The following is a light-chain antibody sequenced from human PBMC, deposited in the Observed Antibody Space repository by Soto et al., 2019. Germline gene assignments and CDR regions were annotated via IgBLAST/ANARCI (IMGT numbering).Light chain of an antibody. Sequence: QSALTQPPSASGSPGQSVTISCTGTSSDVGAYNYVSWYQQHAGKAPKLVIYEVTTRPSGVPDRFSGSKSANTASLTVSGLQAEEEADYYCSSFASSNTWVFGGGTKLTVL. J-gene: IGLJ3*02. CDR3: SSFASSNTWV. V-gene: IGLV2-8*01. CDR2: EVT. CDR1: SSDVGAYNY.